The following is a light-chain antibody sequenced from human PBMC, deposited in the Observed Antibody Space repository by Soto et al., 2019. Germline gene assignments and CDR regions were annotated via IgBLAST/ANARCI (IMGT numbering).Light chain of an antibody. CDR2: LEGTGSY. CDR1: SGHSSYI. J-gene: IGLJ2*01. V-gene: IGLV4-60*02. Sequence: QSVLTQSSSASASLGSSVKLTCTLSSGHSSYIIAWHQQQPGPAPRYLMKLEGTGSYNKGSGVPDRFSGSSSGADRYLTISNLQFEDEADYYCETWDRNTVVFGGGTKLTVL. CDR3: ETWDRNTVV.